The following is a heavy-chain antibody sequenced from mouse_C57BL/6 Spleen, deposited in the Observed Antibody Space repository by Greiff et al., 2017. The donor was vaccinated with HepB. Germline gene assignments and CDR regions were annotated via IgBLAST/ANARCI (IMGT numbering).Heavy chain of an antibody. V-gene: IGHV14-2*01. J-gene: IGHJ2*01. CDR1: GFNIKDYY. Sequence: EVQLQQSGAELVKPGASVKLSCTASGFNIKDYYMHWVKQRTEQGLEWIGRIDPEDGETKYDPKSQGKATITADTSSNTAYLQLSSLTSEDTAVYYCARGDGYPCRYWGQGTTLTVSS. CDR3: ARGDGYPCRY. D-gene: IGHD2-3*01. CDR2: IDPEDGET.